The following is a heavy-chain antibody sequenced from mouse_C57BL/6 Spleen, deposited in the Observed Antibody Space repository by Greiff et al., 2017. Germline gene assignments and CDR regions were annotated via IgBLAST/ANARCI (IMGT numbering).Heavy chain of an antibody. J-gene: IGHJ4*01. D-gene: IGHD1-1*01. V-gene: IGHV1-55*01. Sequence: VQLQQPGAELVKPGASVKMSCKASGYTFTSYWITWVKQRPGQGLEWIGDIYPGSGSTNYNEKFKSKATLTVDTSSSTAYMQLSSLTSEDSAVYYCARAYGSSNYAMDYWGQGTSVTVSS. CDR3: ARAYGSSNYAMDY. CDR1: GYTFTSYW. CDR2: IYPGSGST.